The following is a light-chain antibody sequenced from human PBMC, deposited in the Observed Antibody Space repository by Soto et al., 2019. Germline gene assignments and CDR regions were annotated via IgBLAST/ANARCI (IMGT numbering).Light chain of an antibody. CDR2: GAS. CDR3: QQYDNWPWS. Sequence: VMTQSPATLSVYPGERATLSCRTSQSVGSNLAWYQQKPGQAPRLLIFGASSRATGVPARFSGSGSGTEFTLTISSLQSEDFAIYFCQQYDNWPWSFGQGTKVDIK. V-gene: IGKV3-15*01. J-gene: IGKJ1*01. CDR1: QSVGSN.